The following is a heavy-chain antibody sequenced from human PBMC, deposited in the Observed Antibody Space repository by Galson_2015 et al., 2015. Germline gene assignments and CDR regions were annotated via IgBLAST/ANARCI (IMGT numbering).Heavy chain of an antibody. D-gene: IGHD6-13*01. V-gene: IGHV1-46*01. CDR1: GDTFTSYS. CDR2: NNPSGSST. Sequence: SVKVSCKASGDTFTSYSLHWVRQAPGQGLEWMGINNPSGSSTNSAQKFQGRVTMTRDTSTSTVYMELSSLRSEDTAVYYCARGSYSSTWYLDYWGQGTLVTVSS. CDR3: ARGSYSSTWYLDY. J-gene: IGHJ4*02.